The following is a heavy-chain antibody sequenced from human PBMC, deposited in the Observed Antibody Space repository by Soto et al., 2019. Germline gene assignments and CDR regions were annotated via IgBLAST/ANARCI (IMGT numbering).Heavy chain of an antibody. J-gene: IGHJ4*02. D-gene: IGHD6-19*01. CDR1: GGTFSSYT. Sequence: QVQLVQSGAEVKKPGSSVKVSCKASGGTFSSYTISWVRQAPGQGLEWMGRIIPILGIANYAQKFQGRVTITADKSTSTAYMELSSLRSEHTAVYYCARSVASIAVAGTFDYWGQGTLVTVSS. CDR2: IIPILGIA. CDR3: ARSVASIAVAGTFDY. V-gene: IGHV1-69*02.